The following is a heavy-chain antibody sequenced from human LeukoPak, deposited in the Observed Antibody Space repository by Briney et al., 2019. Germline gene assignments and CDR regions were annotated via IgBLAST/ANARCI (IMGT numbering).Heavy chain of an antibody. CDR1: GYTFTGYY. V-gene: IGHV1-2*06. J-gene: IGHJ4*02. CDR2: INPNSGGT. CDR3: ARDSSVAATLDY. Sequence: ASVKASCKASGYTFTGYYMHWVRQAPGQGLEWIGRINPNSGGTNYAQKFQGRVTMTRDTSISTAYMELSRLRSDDTAVYYCARDSSVAATLDYWGQGTLVTVSS. D-gene: IGHD6-19*01.